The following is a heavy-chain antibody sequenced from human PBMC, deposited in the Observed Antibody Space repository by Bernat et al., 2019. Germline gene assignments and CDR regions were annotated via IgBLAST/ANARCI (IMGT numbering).Heavy chain of an antibody. V-gene: IGHV1-8*01. CDR1: GYTFTSYD. CDR3: AVLGYCSSTSCYARAFDI. Sequence: QLHLVQSGAEVKKPGASVKVSCKASGYTFTSYDINWVRQATGQGLEWMGWMNPNSGNTGYAQKFQGRVTMTRNTSISTAYMELSSLRSEDTAVYYCAVLGYCSSTSCYARAFDIWGQGTMVTVSS. CDR2: MNPNSGNT. D-gene: IGHD2-2*01. J-gene: IGHJ3*02.